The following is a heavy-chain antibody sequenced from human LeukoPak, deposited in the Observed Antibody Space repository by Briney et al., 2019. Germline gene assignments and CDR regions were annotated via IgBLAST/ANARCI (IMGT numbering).Heavy chain of an antibody. Sequence: AGGSLRLSCAASGFTFSAYWMHWVRQAPGKGLVWVSRINSDESSPRYADSVKGRFTISRDNAKNTLYLQMNSLRAEDTAVYYCVKWTNYYFALWGRGTLVTVSS. D-gene: IGHD2-8*01. CDR1: GFTFSAYW. J-gene: IGHJ2*01. CDR3: VKWTNYYFAL. V-gene: IGHV3-74*01. CDR2: INSDESSP.